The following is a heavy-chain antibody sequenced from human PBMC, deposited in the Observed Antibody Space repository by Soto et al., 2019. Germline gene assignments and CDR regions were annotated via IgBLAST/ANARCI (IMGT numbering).Heavy chain of an antibody. Sequence: EVQLVETGGGLIQPGGSLRLSCAASGFTVSSNYMSWVRQAPGKGLEWVSVIYSGGSTYYADSVKGRFTISRDNSKNTLYLQMNSLRAEDTAVYYCASGMVRVETSAFDIWGQGTMVTVSS. CDR3: ASGMVRVETSAFDI. CDR1: GFTVSSNY. J-gene: IGHJ3*02. CDR2: IYSGGST. D-gene: IGHD3-10*01. V-gene: IGHV3-53*02.